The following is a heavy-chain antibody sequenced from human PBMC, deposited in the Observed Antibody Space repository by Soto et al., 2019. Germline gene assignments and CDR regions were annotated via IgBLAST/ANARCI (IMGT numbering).Heavy chain of an antibody. CDR1: GFTFRNYG. J-gene: IGHJ6*03. Sequence: QVQLVESGGGVVHPGKSLRLSCAGSGFTFRNYGIHWVRQAPGKGLEWVAYISYHGGIKYYADSVKRTVTISRDNTQNLVYISMNTLTPEDSAVSYCVKNLASVFFNSLWYMDVWGQATTVPISS. CDR2: ISYHGGIK. CDR3: VKNLASVFFNSLWYMDV. D-gene: IGHD1-1*01. V-gene: IGHV3-30*18.